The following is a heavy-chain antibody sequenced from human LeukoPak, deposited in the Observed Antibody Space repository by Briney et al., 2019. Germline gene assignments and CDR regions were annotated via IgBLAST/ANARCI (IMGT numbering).Heavy chain of an antibody. CDR2: LFTSGSP. V-gene: IGHV4-61*02. CDR1: GGFISSGTHY. D-gene: IGHD2-21*01. Sequence: SETLSLTCDVSGGFISSGTHYWTWIRQPVGKGLEWLGRLFTSGSPTYNSSLKSRLTISMDKSKNQFSLRLTSVTAADTAVYYCATDGQLWRGAFDIWGQGTMVTVSS. CDR3: ATDGQLWRGAFDI. J-gene: IGHJ3*02.